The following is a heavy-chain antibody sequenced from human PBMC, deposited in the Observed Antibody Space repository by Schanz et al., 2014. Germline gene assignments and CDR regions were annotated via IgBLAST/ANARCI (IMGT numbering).Heavy chain of an antibody. CDR2: ISDDGVNT. J-gene: IGHJ4*02. D-gene: IGHD2-15*01. CDR3: ARDPGGTKTHGL. V-gene: IGHV3-23*04. Sequence: EVQLVESGGGLVEPGGSLGLSCAASGFTFSKAWMSWVRQAPGKGLEWVSAISDDGVNTYYADSVKGRFTISRDNSKNTLYLQMNSLRAEDTAVYYCARDPGGTKTHGLWGQGTLVTVSS. CDR1: GFTFSKAW.